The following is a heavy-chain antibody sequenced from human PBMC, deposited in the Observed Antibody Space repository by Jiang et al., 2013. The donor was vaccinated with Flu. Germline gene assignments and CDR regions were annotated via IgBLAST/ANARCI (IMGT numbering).Heavy chain of an antibody. Sequence: LLKPSETLSPTCTVSGGSISSSSYYWGWIRQPPGKGLEWIGSIYYSGSTYYNPSLKSRVTISVDTSKNQFSLKLSSVTAADTAVYYCAIPGSAEDVWGKGTTVTVSS. CDR1: GGSISSSSYY. J-gene: IGHJ6*04. CDR3: AIPGSAEDV. V-gene: IGHV4-39*01. CDR2: IYYSGST.